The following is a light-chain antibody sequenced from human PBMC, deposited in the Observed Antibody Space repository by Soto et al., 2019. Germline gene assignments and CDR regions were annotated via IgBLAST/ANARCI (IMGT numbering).Light chain of an antibody. J-gene: IGKJ2*01. CDR2: GAS. CDR1: QTVGSNY. Sequence: EIVLTQSPGTLSLSPGERATLSCRASQTVGSNYLAWYQQKPGQAPRLLIYGASSRATGIPDRFSGSGSGADFTLTISRLEPEDVAVYYCPQYGSSPPYTFGQGTKLEIK. V-gene: IGKV3-20*01. CDR3: PQYGSSPPYT.